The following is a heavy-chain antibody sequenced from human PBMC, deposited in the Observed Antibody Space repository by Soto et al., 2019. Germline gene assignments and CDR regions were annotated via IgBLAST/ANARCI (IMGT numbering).Heavy chain of an antibody. CDR2: INPSGGST. D-gene: IGHD3-9*01. V-gene: IGHV1-46*01. CDR3: ARDFLYYDILTGYYTVYGMDV. J-gene: IGHJ6*02. Sequence: ASVKVSCKASGYTFTSYYMHWVRQAPGQGLEWMGIINPSGGSTSYAQKFQGRVTMTRDTSTSTVYMELSSLRSEDTAVYYCARDFLYYDILTGYYTVYGMDVWGQGTTVTSP. CDR1: GYTFTSYY.